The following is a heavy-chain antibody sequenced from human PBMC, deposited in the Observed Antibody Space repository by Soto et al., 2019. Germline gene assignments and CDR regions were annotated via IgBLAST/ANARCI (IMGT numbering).Heavy chain of an antibody. CDR3: AKGWDEKYFDS. Sequence: VQLQESGPGLVKPSETLSLSCTVSGASLLSSYWSWVRQPAGKGLEWIGHIFSSGRTSYNPSLKKRLTLSIDTSKNLFSLSLSSVTAADTAVYYWAKGWDEKYFDSWGQGSLVTVSS. D-gene: IGHD1-26*01. J-gene: IGHJ4*02. V-gene: IGHV4-4*07. CDR1: GASLLSSY. CDR2: IFSSGRT.